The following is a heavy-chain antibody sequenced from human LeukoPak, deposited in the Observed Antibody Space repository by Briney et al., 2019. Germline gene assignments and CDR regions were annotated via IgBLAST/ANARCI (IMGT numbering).Heavy chain of an antibody. J-gene: IGHJ6*02. Sequence: PGGSLRLSCSASRFTFSTYGMHWVRQAPGKGLVWISRINGDGSSASYADSVKGRFTISRDNAKSTVYLQTNILTAEDTAVYYCARDHALRVGGMDVWGQGTTVTVSS. CDR3: ARDHALRVGGMDV. CDR2: INGDGSSA. V-gene: IGHV3-74*01. CDR1: RFTFSTYG. D-gene: IGHD1-26*01.